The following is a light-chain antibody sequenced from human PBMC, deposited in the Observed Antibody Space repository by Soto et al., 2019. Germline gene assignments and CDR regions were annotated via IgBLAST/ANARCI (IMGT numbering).Light chain of an antibody. CDR3: QQRSNWPPALT. CDR1: QSVSSY. J-gene: IGKJ4*01. Sequence: EIVLTQSPATLSLSTGERATLSCRASQSVSSYLAWYQQKPGQAPRLLIYYAANRATGIPARVSGSGSGTDFTLTISSLEPEDFAVYYCQQRSNWPPALTLGGGNKVEIK. CDR2: YAA. V-gene: IGKV3-11*01.